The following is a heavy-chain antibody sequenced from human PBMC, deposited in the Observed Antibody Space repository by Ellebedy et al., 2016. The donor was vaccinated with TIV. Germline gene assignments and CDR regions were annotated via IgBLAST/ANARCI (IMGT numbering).Heavy chain of an antibody. V-gene: IGHV1-18*01. J-gene: IGHJ4*02. CDR2: ISAYNGNT. CDR3: ARGPLRWGSSWYYFDY. Sequence: GESLKISXAASGFTFTSYGISWVRQAPGQGLEWMGWISAYNGNTNYAQKLQGRVTMTTDTSTSTAYMELRSLRSDDTAVYYCARGPLRWGSSWYYFDYWGQGTLVTVSS. D-gene: IGHD6-13*01. CDR1: GFTFTSYG.